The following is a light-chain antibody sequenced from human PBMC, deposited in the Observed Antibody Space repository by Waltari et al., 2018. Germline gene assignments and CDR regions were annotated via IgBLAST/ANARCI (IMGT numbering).Light chain of an antibody. CDR2: DAS. Sequence: EAMITQSPATLSVSPGDRATLSCRASQSVSNNVAWFQQKPGQAPSLLIYDASTRATGVPARFSGSGSGTEFTLTISSLQTEDFAVYYCQQYNNWPLYTFGQGTKLEIK. CDR3: QQYNNWPLYT. V-gene: IGKV3-15*01. CDR1: QSVSNN. J-gene: IGKJ2*01.